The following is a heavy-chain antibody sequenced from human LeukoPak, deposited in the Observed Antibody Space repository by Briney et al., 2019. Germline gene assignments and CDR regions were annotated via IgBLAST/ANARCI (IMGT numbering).Heavy chain of an antibody. CDR3: ARDRRAMDYDFWSGYYIGRFDP. D-gene: IGHD3-3*01. CDR1: GFIFRSYS. V-gene: IGHV3-48*01. J-gene: IGHJ5*02. Sequence: GGSLRLSCAASGFIFRSYSMNWVRQAPGKGLEWVSYISSSSSTIYYTDSVKGRFTISRDNAKNSLYLQMNSLRAEDTAVYYCARDRRAMDYDFWSGYYIGRFDPWGQGTLVTVSS. CDR2: ISSSSSTI.